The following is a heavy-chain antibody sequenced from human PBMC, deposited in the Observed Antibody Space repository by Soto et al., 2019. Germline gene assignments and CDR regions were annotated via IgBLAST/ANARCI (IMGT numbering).Heavy chain of an antibody. CDR3: SRGWGYDSNDYYYAY. CDR1: GGTFSRHA. J-gene: IGHJ4*02. CDR2: IIRSFGTA. D-gene: IGHD3-22*01. V-gene: IGHV1-69*01. Sequence: QVQLVQSGAEVRKPGSSVKVSCKASGGTFSRHAISWVRQAPGQGLEWMGGIIRSFGTANHAQKFQGRVTIIADESTNTVFMELSSLRSADTAMYYCSRGWGYDSNDYYYAYWGQGTLVIVSS.